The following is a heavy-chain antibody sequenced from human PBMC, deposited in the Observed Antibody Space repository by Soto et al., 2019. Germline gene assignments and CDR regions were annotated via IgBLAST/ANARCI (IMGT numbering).Heavy chain of an antibody. CDR1: GFTFSSYG. CDR2: ISYDGSNK. Sequence: PGGSLRLSCAASGFTFSSYGMHWVRQAPGKGLEWVAVISYDGSNKYYADSVKGRFTISRDNSKNTLYLQMNSLRAEDTAVYYCAKGFLAVAPKYYYYYYGMDVWGQGTTVTVSS. V-gene: IGHV3-30*18. J-gene: IGHJ6*02. D-gene: IGHD6-19*01. CDR3: AKGFLAVAPKYYYYYYGMDV.